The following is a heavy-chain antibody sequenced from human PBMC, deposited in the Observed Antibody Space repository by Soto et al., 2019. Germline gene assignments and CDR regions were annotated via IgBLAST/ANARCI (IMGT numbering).Heavy chain of an antibody. CDR3: ARDRCSGGSCYSFSDY. V-gene: IGHV3-64*01. J-gene: IGHJ4*02. Sequence: HPGGSLRLSCAASGFTFSSYAMHWVRQAPGKGLEYVSAISSNGGSTYYANSVKGRFTISRDNSKNTLYLQMGSLRAEDMAVYYCARDRCSGGSCYSFSDYWGQGTLVTVSS. CDR2: ISSNGGST. D-gene: IGHD2-15*01. CDR1: GFTFSSYA.